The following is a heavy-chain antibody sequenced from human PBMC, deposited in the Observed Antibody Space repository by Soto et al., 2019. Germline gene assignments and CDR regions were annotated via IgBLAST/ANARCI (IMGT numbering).Heavy chain of an antibody. CDR3: ARGDSTDCSNGVCSCFYHHHNDV. J-gene: IGHJ6*02. Sequence: GASVKVSCKASGYSFTDYHIHWVRQAPGQGLEWLGRINPKSGGTSTAQKFQGWVTMTTDTSISTASMELTRLTSDDTAIYYCARGDSTDCSNGVCSCFYHHHNDVWGRGTTVTVSS. D-gene: IGHD2-8*01. CDR1: GYSFTDYH. V-gene: IGHV1-2*04. CDR2: INPKSGGT.